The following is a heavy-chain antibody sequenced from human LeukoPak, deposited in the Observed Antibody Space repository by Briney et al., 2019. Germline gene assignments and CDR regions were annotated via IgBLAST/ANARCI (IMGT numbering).Heavy chain of an antibody. Sequence: SETLSLTCTVSGGSISSYYWSWIRQPPGKGLEWIGYIYYSGSTNYNPSLKSRVTGFVDTSKNQVSLRLSSVTAADTAVYYCARHGTISSESYFDYWGQGALVTVSS. D-gene: IGHD1-14*01. J-gene: IGHJ4*02. V-gene: IGHV4-59*08. CDR3: ARHGTISSESYFDY. CDR2: IYYSGST. CDR1: GGSISSYY.